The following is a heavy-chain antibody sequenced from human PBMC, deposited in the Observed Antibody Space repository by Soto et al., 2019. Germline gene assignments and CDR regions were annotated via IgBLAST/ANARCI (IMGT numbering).Heavy chain of an antibody. J-gene: IGHJ6*02. Sequence: PSETLSLTCTVSGGSISSYYWSWIRQPPGKGLEWIGYIYYSGSTNYNPSLKSRVTISVDTSKNQFSLKLSSVTAADTAVYYCARVSAAALYYYYYGMDVWGQGTTVTVSS. CDR1: GGSISSYY. CDR2: IYYSGST. V-gene: IGHV4-59*01. CDR3: ARVSAAALYYYYYGMDV. D-gene: IGHD6-13*01.